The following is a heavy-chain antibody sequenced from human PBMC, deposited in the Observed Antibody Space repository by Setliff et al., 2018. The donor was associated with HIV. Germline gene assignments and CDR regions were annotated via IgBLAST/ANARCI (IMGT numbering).Heavy chain of an antibody. CDR1: GGSFSGYY. CDR3: NIYYYYYMDV. CDR2: INHSGST. J-gene: IGHJ6*03. V-gene: IGHV4-34*01. Sequence: PSETLSLTCAVYGGSFSGYYWSWIRQLPGKGLEWIGEINHSGSTNYNPSLKSRVTISVDTSKNQFSLKLSSVTAADTAVYYCNIYYYYYMDVWGKGTTVTV.